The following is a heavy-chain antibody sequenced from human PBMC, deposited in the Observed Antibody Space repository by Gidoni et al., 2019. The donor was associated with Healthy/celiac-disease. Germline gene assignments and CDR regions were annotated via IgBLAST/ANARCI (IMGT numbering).Heavy chain of an antibody. CDR2: IYTSGST. V-gene: IGHV4-61*02. J-gene: IGHJ6*02. D-gene: IGHD4-17*01. CDR3: ARADYGDYYHYYYYGMDV. CDR1: GGSISSGSYY. Sequence: QVQLQESGPGLVKPSQTLSLTCTVSGGSISSGSYYWSWIRQPAGKGLEWIGRIYTSGSTNYTPSLKSRVTISVDTSKNQFSLKLSSVTAADTAVYYCARADYGDYYHYYYYGMDVWGQGTTVTVSS.